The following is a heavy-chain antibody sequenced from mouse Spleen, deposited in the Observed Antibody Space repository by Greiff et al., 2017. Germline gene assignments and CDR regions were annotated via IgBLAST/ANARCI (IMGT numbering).Heavy chain of an antibody. CDR3: ARPTTVVATGAMDY. CDR2: INPYNGGT. J-gene: IGHJ4*01. Sequence: LQQSGPVLVKPGASVKMSCKASGYTFTDYYMNWVKQSHGKSLEWIGVINPYNGGTSYNQKFKGKATLTVDKSSSTAYMELNSLTSEDSAVYYCARPTTVVATGAMDYWGQGTSVTVSS. D-gene: IGHD1-1*01. V-gene: IGHV1-19*01. CDR1: GYTFTDYY.